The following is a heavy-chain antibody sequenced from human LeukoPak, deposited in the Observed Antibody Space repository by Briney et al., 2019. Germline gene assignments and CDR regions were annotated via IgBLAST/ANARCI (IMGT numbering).Heavy chain of an antibody. CDR2: IIPIFGTA. Sequence: GASVKVSCKASGGTFSSYAISWVRQATGQGLEWMGGIIPIFGTANYAQKFQGRVTITADESTSTAYMELSRLRSEDTAVYYCARADYGDYYSPFDPWGQGTLVTVSS. CDR3: ARADYGDYYSPFDP. J-gene: IGHJ5*02. D-gene: IGHD4-17*01. CDR1: GGTFSSYA. V-gene: IGHV1-69*13.